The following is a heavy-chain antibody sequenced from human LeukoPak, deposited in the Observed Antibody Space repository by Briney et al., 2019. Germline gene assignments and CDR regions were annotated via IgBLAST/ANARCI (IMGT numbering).Heavy chain of an antibody. D-gene: IGHD5-24*01. CDR2: IYYSGST. Sequence: SESLSLTCTVSGGSVTRGGYYWSWIRQLPGKGLEWIGYIYYSGSTYYNPSLKSRVSISTDTSGNQFSLKLSSVTAADTAVYYCARDRDSYWFDSWGQGTLVTVSS. CDR3: ARDRDSYWFDS. CDR1: GGSVTRGGYY. V-gene: IGHV4-31*03. J-gene: IGHJ5*01.